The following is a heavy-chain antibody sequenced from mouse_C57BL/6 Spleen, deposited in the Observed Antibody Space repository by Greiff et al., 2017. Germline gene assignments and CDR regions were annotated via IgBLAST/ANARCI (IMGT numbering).Heavy chain of an antibody. V-gene: IGHV5-16*01. Sequence: EVHLVESEGGLVQPGSSMKLSCTASGFTFSDYYMAWVRQVPEKGLEWVANINYDGSSTYYLDSLKSRFIISRDNAKNILYLQMSSLKSEDTATYYCARSDYYSNSGAMDYWGQGTSVTVSS. D-gene: IGHD2-5*01. CDR1: GFTFSDYY. CDR2: INYDGSST. CDR3: ARSDYYSNSGAMDY. J-gene: IGHJ4*01.